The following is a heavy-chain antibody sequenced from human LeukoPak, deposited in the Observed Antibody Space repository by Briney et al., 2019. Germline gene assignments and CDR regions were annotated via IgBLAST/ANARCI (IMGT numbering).Heavy chain of an antibody. CDR3: ARAGSNGFDY. D-gene: IGHD3-10*01. CDR2: IYHSGST. J-gene: IGHJ4*02. CDR1: GGSISSGGYS. Sequence: SQTLSLTCAVSGGSISSGGYSWSWIRQPPGKGLEWIGYIYHSGSTYYNPSLRSRVTISVDRSKNQFSLKLSSVTAADTAVYYCARAGSNGFDYWGQGTLVTVSS. V-gene: IGHV4-30-2*01.